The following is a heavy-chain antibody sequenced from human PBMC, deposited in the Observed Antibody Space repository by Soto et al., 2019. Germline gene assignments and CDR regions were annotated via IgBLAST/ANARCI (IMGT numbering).Heavy chain of an antibody. D-gene: IGHD2-21*02. CDR3: ARESGDWPLNWFDP. Sequence: GGSLRLSCAASGFNVSNHWMHWVRQRPGEGLVWVSRITSDGKSKAYAESVKGRFAISRDNAKNTLYLQMNGLTAEDTAVYYCARESGDWPLNWFDPWGLGTLVTVSS. J-gene: IGHJ5*02. CDR1: GFNVSNHW. CDR2: ITSDGKSK. V-gene: IGHV3-74*01.